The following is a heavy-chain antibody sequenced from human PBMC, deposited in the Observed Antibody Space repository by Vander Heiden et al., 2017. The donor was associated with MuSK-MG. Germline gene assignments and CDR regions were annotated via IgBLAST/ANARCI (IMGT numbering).Heavy chain of an antibody. CDR3: TRAGRENCITGACLDY. CDR2: FFSTGST. CDR1: GGSISGYD. Sequence: QVQLQQSGPKLVKPSETLSLTCSVSGGSISGYDWGWLRQPAGQGPEWIGHFFSTGSTSYNPSLKSRVTMSGVTSRNQFSLRLRSVTAADTAVYYCTRAGRENCITGACLDYWGQGTLVTVS. J-gene: IGHJ4*02. D-gene: IGHD2-2*01. V-gene: IGHV4-4*07.